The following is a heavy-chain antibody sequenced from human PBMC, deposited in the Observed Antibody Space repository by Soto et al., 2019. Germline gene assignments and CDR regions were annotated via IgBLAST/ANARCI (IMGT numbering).Heavy chain of an antibody. Sequence: PGGSLRLSCAAPGFTFSYYYMSWIRQAPGKGLEWVSYISSSSSYTNYADSVKGRFTISRDNAKNSLYLQMNSLRAEDTAVYYCARXRGGYCSSTSCHNWFDPWGQGTLVTVSS. D-gene: IGHD2-2*01. CDR1: GFTFSYYY. V-gene: IGHV3-11*06. CDR2: ISSSSSYT. J-gene: IGHJ5*02. CDR3: ARXRGGYCSSTSCHNWFDP.